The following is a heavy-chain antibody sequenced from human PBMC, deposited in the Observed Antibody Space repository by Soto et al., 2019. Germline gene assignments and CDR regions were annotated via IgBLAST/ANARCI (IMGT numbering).Heavy chain of an antibody. J-gene: IGHJ4*02. Sequence: EVQLLESGGGLVQPGGSLRLSCVASGFTFSNYAMSWVRQAPGKGLEWLSAISTGGSITNYADSVKGRFTISRDNSKNTLYLQINSLRAEDTAVYYCAKGGGYGSGSYLDYWGQGTLVTVSS. CDR3: AKGGGYGSGSYLDY. CDR1: GFTFSNYA. V-gene: IGHV3-23*01. CDR2: ISTGGSIT. D-gene: IGHD3-10*01.